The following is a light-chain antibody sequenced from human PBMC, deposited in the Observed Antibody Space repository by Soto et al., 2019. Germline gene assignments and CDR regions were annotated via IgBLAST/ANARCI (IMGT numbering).Light chain of an antibody. Sequence: QSVLTQPASVSGSPGQSITISCTGTSSDVGGYNYVSWYHQHPGKAPKLIIYDVSNRPSGVSNRFSGSKSGNTASLTISGLQAEDEADYYCSSYTSSSTLDVVFGGGTKLTVL. J-gene: IGLJ2*01. CDR2: DVS. CDR3: SSYTSSSTLDVV. CDR1: SSDVGGYNY. V-gene: IGLV2-14*01.